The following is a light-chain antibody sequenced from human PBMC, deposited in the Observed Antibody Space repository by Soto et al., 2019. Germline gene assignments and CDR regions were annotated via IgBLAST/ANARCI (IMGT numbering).Light chain of an antibody. CDR2: AAS. Sequence: DIQITQSPSSLSSSVGDRVSITCRSSQSISSNLNWYQQKPGKAPKLLIYAASNLQSGVPSTFSGSGSGTDFTLTISSLQPEDFATYYCQQSHSIPWTFGQGTKV. J-gene: IGKJ1*01. V-gene: IGKV1-39*01. CDR3: QQSHSIPWT. CDR1: QSISSN.